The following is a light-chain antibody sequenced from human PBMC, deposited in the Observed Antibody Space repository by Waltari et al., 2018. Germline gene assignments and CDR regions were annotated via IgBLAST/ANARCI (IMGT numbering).Light chain of an antibody. V-gene: IGKV3-15*01. CDR2: GAS. J-gene: IGKJ4*01. CDR1: QSVGSS. CDR3: QQYDKWPPLT. Sequence: EVVMTQSPATLSVSPGERATLPCRASQSVGSSLAWYQQKPGQAPRLLMYGASTRATGIPARFSGGGSGTEFTLTISSLQSEDFAVYYCQQYDKWPPLTFGGGTKVEIK.